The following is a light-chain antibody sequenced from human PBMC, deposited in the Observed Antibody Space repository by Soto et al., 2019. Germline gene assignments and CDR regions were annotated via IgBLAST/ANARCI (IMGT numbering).Light chain of an antibody. J-gene: IGKJ1*01. CDR3: QQRSNWPRT. CDR2: DVS. Sequence: ERVMTQSPATLSLSPGRRATLSCMASQNISNYLIWYQQKPGKAPRLLIYDVSNRATGIPARFSGSGSGTDFTLTISSPEPEDFAVYYCQQRSNWPRTFGQGTKVDIK. CDR1: QNISNY. V-gene: IGKV3-11*01.